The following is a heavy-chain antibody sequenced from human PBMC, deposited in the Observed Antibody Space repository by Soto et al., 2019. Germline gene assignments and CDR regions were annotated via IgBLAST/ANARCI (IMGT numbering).Heavy chain of an antibody. Sequence: SETLSLTCAVYGGSFSGYYWSWIRQPPGKGLEWIGEINHSGSTNYNPSLKSRVTISVDTSKNQFSLKLSSVTAADTAVYYCARGAGDSSSWYVRWGQGTLVTVSS. CDR3: ARGAGDSSSWYVR. D-gene: IGHD6-13*01. V-gene: IGHV4-34*01. CDR2: INHSGST. CDR1: GGSFSGYY. J-gene: IGHJ4*02.